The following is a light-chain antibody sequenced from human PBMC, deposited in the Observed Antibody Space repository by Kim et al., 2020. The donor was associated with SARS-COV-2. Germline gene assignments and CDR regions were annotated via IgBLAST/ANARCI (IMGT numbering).Light chain of an antibody. V-gene: IGKV3-11*01. CDR1: QSVSSY. Sequence: LSPGERATLTCRASQSVSSYVAWYQQKPGQAPRLLIYDASNRATGIPARFSGSGSGTDFTLTISSLEPEDFAVYYCQQRSNWPLTFGGGTKVDIK. CDR2: DAS. CDR3: QQRSNWPLT. J-gene: IGKJ4*01.